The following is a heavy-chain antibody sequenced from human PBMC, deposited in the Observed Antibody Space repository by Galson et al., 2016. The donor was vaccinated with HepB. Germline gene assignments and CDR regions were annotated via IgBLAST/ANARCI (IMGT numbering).Heavy chain of an antibody. CDR2: IIPIAGYT. CDR1: GGTFSSYG. J-gene: IGHJ6*02. D-gene: IGHD2-2*01. V-gene: IGHV1-69*10. Sequence: SVKVSCKASGGTFSSYGVSWVRQAPGQGLEWMGGIIPIAGYTNYAQKFQGRVTITVDKSTSTAYMELSSLRSEDAAVYYCGRDHCTSAICQNHFYYGVDVWGQGTTVTVSS. CDR3: GRDHCTSAICQNHFYYGVDV.